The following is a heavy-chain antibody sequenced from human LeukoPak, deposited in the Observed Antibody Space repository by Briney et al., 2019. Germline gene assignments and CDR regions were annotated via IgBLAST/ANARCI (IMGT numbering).Heavy chain of an antibody. CDR2: ISGSGGST. CDR1: GFTFSSYA. Sequence: GGSLRLSCAASGFTFSSYAMSWVRQAPGKGLEWVSAISGSGGSTYYADSVKGRFTLSRDYPKNTLYLQMNSLRAEDTAVYFCAKYSGSYYYPPNWDSWGQGTLVTVSS. J-gene: IGHJ4*02. D-gene: IGHD1-26*01. CDR3: AKYSGSYYYPPNWDS. V-gene: IGHV3-23*01.